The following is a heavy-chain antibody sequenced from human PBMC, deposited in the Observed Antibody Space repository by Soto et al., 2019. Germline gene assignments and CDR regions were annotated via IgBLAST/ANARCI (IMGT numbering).Heavy chain of an antibody. J-gene: IGHJ5*02. CDR2: IYYSGST. D-gene: IGHD3-3*01. V-gene: IGHV4-59*02. Sequence: SETLSLTCTVSGGSVSSYYWSWIRQPPGKGLEWIGYIYYSGSTNYNPSLKSRVTISVDTSKNQFSLKLSSVTAADTAVYYCARDQVIIFGVVPTGWFDLWGQGTLVTVAS. CDR1: GGSVSSYY. CDR3: ARDQVIIFGVVPTGWFDL.